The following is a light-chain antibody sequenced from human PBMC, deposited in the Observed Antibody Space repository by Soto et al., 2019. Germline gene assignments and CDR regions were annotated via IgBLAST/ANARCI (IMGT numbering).Light chain of an antibody. J-gene: IGKJ1*01. CDR3: QQYGSLPRT. CDR1: QSVSSSY. Sequence: DIVLTQSPDTLSLSPGERATLSCRSSQSVSSSYLAWYQQKPGQAPRLLIYGASNRATGIPDKFSGSGSGTDFTLTISRLEPEDFAVYYCQQYGSLPRTFGHGTKVEIK. V-gene: IGKV3-20*01. CDR2: GAS.